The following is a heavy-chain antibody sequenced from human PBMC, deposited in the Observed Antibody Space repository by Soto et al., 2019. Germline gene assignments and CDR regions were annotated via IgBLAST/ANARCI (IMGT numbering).Heavy chain of an antibody. Sequence: QDQLVQSGAEVKKPGASVKVSCKASVFTSSSISWVRQAPGQRLEWMGWISTHNGNTIYAQKFQGRVIMTMDTSTTTVYMELRSLRPDDTAVYLCAREGILGLFDAYDLWGQGTMVTVSS. J-gene: IGHJ3*01. CDR2: ISTHNGNT. CDR1: VFTSSS. CDR3: AREGILGLFDAYDL. D-gene: IGHD3-3*01. V-gene: IGHV1-18*04.